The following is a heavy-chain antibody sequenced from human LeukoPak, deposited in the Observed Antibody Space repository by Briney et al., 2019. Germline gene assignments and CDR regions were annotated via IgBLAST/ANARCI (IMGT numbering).Heavy chain of an antibody. V-gene: IGHV3-74*01. CDR3: ARDYGRSRDYGMDV. CDR2: INSDGSST. D-gene: IGHD3-10*01. J-gene: IGHJ6*02. Sequence: GGSLRLSCAASGFTFSNYTMHWVRQAPGKGLVWVSPINSDGSSTTYADSVKGRFTISRDNAKNTLYLQMNSLRAEDTAVYFCARDYGRSRDYGMDVWGQGTTVTVSS. CDR1: GFTFSNYT.